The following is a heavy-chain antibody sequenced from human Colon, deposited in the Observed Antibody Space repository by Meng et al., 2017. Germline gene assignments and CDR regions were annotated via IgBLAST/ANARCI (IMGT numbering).Heavy chain of an antibody. D-gene: IGHD1-26*01. V-gene: IGHV4-4*02. CDR2: ISQSGSS. CDR1: GGSISSTNW. CDR3: AREDGSIGFTPAGQ. Sequence: QVPLQGSGPGLVKPSGTLSLTCAVSGGSISSTNWWSWIRQPPGKGLEWIGEISQSGSSNYNPSLKSRVTMSLDKFKNHFFLNLSSVSAADTAVYYCAREDGSIGFTPAGQWGQGTLVTVSS. J-gene: IGHJ1*01.